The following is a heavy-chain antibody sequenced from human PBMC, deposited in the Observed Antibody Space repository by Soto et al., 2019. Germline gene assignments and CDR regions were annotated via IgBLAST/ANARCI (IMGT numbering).Heavy chain of an antibody. V-gene: IGHV1-69*01. D-gene: IGHD6-19*01. CDR3: ARGHLSSGWTGHYYYYGMDV. CDR2: IIPIFGTA. CDR1: GGTFSSYA. Sequence: QVPLVQSGAEVKKPGSSVKVSCKASGGTFSSYAISWVRQAPGQGLEWMGGIIPIFGTANYAQKFQGRVTITADESTSTAYMELSSLRSEDTAVYYCARGHLSSGWTGHYYYYGMDVWGQGTTVTVSS. J-gene: IGHJ6*02.